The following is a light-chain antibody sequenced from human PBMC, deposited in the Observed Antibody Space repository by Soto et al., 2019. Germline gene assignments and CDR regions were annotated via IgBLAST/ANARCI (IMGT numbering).Light chain of an antibody. CDR3: QQYKSYSPYA. CDR2: KAS. Sequence: DIQMTQAASTLSASVGDRVTITCRASQSISSSLAWYQQKPGKAPKLLIYKASSLDSGVPSRFSGSGSGTEFTLTISSLQPDDFATYYCQQYKSYSPYAFGQGTKLEIK. J-gene: IGKJ2*01. V-gene: IGKV1-5*03. CDR1: QSISSS.